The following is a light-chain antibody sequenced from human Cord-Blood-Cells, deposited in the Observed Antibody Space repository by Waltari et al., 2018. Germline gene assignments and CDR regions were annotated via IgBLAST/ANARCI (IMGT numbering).Light chain of an antibody. Sequence: DLQITQSPATLPASVGDRVTITCRASQSISSWLAWYQQTPWKAPKLLIYDSSSLERGVPSRFSGSGSGTEFTLTISSLQPDDFATYYCQQYNSYSWTFGQGTKVEIK. CDR3: QQYNSYSWT. J-gene: IGKJ1*01. CDR1: QSISSW. V-gene: IGKV1-5*01. CDR2: DSS.